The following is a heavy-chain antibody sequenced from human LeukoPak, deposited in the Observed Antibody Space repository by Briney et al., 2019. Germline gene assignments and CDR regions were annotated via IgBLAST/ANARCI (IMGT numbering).Heavy chain of an antibody. J-gene: IGHJ6*02. CDR3: ARAKPYYGMDV. V-gene: IGHV3-69-1*01. Sequence: GGSLRLSCVASGFTFTDHPMNWVRQAPGKGLEWISYIGGDGIAFYADSVKGRFTASKDDAKNSLYLQMNSLRAEDTAVYYCARAKPYYGMDVWGQGTTVTVSS. CDR1: GFTFTDHP. CDR2: IGGDGIA.